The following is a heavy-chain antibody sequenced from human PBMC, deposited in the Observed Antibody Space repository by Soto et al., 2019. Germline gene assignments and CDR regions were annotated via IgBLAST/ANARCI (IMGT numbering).Heavy chain of an antibody. CDR2: ISGNAVAT. Sequence: EVTLLESGGDLVQPGGSLTLSCGAPGFTFDNHAMSWVRQAPGKGLEWVSAISGNAVATYYADSVKGRFTISRDNSNNMVYLQMNRLRAEDTGIYYCVKDAISMVRGTNNWFDPWGQGTLVTVSS. V-gene: IGHV3-23*01. CDR1: GFTFDNHA. CDR3: VKDAISMVRGTNNWFDP. J-gene: IGHJ5*02. D-gene: IGHD3-10*01.